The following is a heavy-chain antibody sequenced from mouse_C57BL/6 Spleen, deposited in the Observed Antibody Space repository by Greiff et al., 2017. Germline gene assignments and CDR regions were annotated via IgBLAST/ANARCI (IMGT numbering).Heavy chain of an antibody. CDR1: GFSLTSYG. CDR3: AIYGNPSYAMDY. J-gene: IGHJ4*01. V-gene: IGHV2-2*01. CDR2: IWSGGST. Sequence: QVHVKQSGPGLVQPSQSLSITCTVSGFSLTSYGVHWVRQSPGKGLEWLGVIWSGGSTDYNAAFISRLSISKDNSKSQVFFKMNSLQADDTAIYYCAIYGNPSYAMDYWGQGTSVTVSS. D-gene: IGHD2-1*01.